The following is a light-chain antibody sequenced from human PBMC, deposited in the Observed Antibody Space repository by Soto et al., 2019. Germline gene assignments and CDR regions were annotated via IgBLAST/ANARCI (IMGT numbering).Light chain of an antibody. Sequence: DIQMTQSPSTLSASVGDRVTITCRASQSISSWLAWYQQNPGKAPKLLIYKASSLESGVPSRFSGSGSGTEFTLTISSLQPDDFATYYCQQYNNYWTFGQGTKVEIK. V-gene: IGKV1-5*03. CDR3: QQYNNYWT. CDR1: QSISSW. CDR2: KAS. J-gene: IGKJ1*01.